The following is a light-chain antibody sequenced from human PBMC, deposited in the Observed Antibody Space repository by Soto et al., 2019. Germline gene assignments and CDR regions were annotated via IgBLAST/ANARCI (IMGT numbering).Light chain of an antibody. J-gene: IGKJ1*01. CDR1: QSVSSN. CDR2: AAS. CDR3: QQYNNWPRP. Sequence: EIVMTQSPATLSVSPGERATLSCRASQSVSSNLAWYQQKPGQAPRLLIYAASTRATGIPARFSGSGSGTEFTLSISSLQSEDFAVYYCQQYNNWPRPVGQGTKVEIK. V-gene: IGKV3-15*01.